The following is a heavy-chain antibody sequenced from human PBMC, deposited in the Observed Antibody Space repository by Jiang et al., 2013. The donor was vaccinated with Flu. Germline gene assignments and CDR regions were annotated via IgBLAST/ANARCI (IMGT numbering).Heavy chain of an antibody. J-gene: IGHJ6*02. D-gene: IGHD4-17*01. CDR2: LLQWEH. Sequence: LLKPSETLSLTCTVSVLHQSLLLELGPAAPREGTGVDWVHLLQWEHQLQPSLKSRVTISLDKSKNQFSLRLSSVTAADTAVYYCTRHEGVWGIYGDHHYNGMDVWGQGTTVTVSS. V-gene: IGHV4-59*08. CDR3: TRHEGVWGIYGDHHYNGMDV. CDR1: VLHQSLL.